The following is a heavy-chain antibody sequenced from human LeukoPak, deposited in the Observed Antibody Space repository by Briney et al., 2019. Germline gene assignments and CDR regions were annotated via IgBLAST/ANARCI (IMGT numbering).Heavy chain of an antibody. CDR2: ITPIFGTA. J-gene: IGHJ4*02. V-gene: IGHV1-69*13. CDR1: GGTFSTYV. Sequence: ASVKVSCKASGGTFSTYVISWVRQASGQGLEWMGGITPIFGTAKYAQKFQGRVTITADESTSTAYMELSSLRSEDTAVYYCASSDSGSPRDWGQGTLVTVSS. D-gene: IGHD1-26*01. CDR3: ASSDSGSPRD.